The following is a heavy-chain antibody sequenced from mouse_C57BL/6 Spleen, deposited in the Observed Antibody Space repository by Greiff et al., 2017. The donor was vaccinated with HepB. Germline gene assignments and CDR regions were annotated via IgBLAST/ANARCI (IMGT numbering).Heavy chain of an antibody. V-gene: IGHV6-3*01. CDR1: GFTFSNYW. J-gene: IGHJ1*03. CDR3: TRGTTVRGYFDV. Sequence: EVKVEESGGGLVQPGGSMKLSCVASGFTFSNYWMNWVRQSPEKGLEWVAQIRLKSDNYATHYAESVKGRFTISRDDSKSSVYLQMNNLRAEDTGIYYCTRGTTVRGYFDVWGTGTTVTVSS. CDR2: IRLKSDNYAT. D-gene: IGHD1-1*01.